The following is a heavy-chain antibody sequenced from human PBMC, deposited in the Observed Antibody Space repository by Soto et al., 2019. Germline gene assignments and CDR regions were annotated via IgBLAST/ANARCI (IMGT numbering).Heavy chain of an antibody. CDR2: INWNGGST. Sequence: GGSLRLSCAASGFTFDDYGMSWVRQAPGKGLEWVSGINWNGGSTGYADSVKGRFTISRDNAKNSLYLQMNSLRAEDTALYHCARVSSGWYYYYYMDVWGKGTAVTGSS. D-gene: IGHD6-19*01. CDR1: GFTFDDYG. V-gene: IGHV3-20*01. CDR3: ARVSSGWYYYYYMDV. J-gene: IGHJ6*03.